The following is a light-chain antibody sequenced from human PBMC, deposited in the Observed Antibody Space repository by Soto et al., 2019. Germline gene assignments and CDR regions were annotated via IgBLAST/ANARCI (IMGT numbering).Light chain of an antibody. V-gene: IGLV1-47*02. J-gene: IGLJ2*01. CDR3: SSTDDSLGGPV. CDR2: TND. Sequence: QSVLTQPPSSSGTPGQRVSISCSGSYSNVETNYVYWYQQVPGTAPKLLIYTNDQRPSGVPDRFSASKSGTSASLAISGLRSEDEADYFCSSTDDSLGGPVFGGWTHPTVL. CDR1: YSNVETNY.